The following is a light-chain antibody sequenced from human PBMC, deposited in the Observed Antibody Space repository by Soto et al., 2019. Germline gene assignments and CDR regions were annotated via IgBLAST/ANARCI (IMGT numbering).Light chain of an antibody. V-gene: IGKV3-11*01. CDR2: DAS. J-gene: IGKJ4*01. CDR3: QQSNNWPPVT. CDR1: RSVSTY. Sequence: EIVLTQSPATLSLSPGERATLSCRASRSVSTYLAWYQQKPGQAPRLLIYDASNRATGILARFSGSGSGTDFTLTISSLEPEDFAVYYCQQSNNWPPVTFGGGTKVEIK.